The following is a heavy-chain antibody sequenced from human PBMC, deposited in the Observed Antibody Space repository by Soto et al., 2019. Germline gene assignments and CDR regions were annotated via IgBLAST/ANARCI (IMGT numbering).Heavy chain of an antibody. CDR1: GGSISSYY. J-gene: IGHJ6*03. CDR3: ARHRGEWLLTTPNYYYYMDV. V-gene: IGHV4-59*08. Sequence: SETLSLTCTVSGGSISSYYWSWIRQPPGKGLEWIGYIYYSGSTNYNPSLKSRVTISVDTSKNQFSLKLSSVTAADTAVYYCARHRGEWLLTTPNYYYYMDVWGKGTTVTVSS. D-gene: IGHD3-3*01. CDR2: IYYSGST.